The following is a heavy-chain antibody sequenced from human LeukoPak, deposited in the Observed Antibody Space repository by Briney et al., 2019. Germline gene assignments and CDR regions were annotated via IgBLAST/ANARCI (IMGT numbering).Heavy chain of an antibody. CDR2: INHSGST. D-gene: IGHD6-13*01. V-gene: IGHV4-34*01. Sequence: SETLSLTCAVYGGSFSGYYWSWIRQPPGKGLEWIGEINHSGSTNYNPSLKSRVTISVDTSKNQFSLKLSSVTAADTAVYYCARQSSSWGRLNRYNWFDPWGQGTLVTVSS. CDR3: ARQSSSWGRLNRYNWFDP. CDR1: GGSFSGYY. J-gene: IGHJ5*02.